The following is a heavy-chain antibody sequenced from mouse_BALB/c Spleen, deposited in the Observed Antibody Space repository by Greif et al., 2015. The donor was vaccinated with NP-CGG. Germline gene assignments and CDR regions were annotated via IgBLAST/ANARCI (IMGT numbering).Heavy chain of an antibody. V-gene: IGHV1-7*01. D-gene: IGHD2-3*01. CDR2: INPSTGYT. CDR1: GYTFTSYW. Sequence: QVQLQQSGAELAKPGASVKMSCKASGYTFTSYWMHWVKQRPGQGLEWIGYINPSTGYTEYNQKFKDKATLTADKSSSTAYMQLSSLTSEDSAVYYCARPYDPYAMDYWGQGTSVTVSS. CDR3: ARPYDPYAMDY. J-gene: IGHJ4*01.